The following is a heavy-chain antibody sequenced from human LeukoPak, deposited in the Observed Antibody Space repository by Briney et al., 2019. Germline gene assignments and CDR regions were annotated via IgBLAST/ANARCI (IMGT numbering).Heavy chain of an antibody. V-gene: IGHV3-30*04. J-gene: IGHJ4*02. D-gene: IGHD3-22*01. CDR1: GFTFSSLA. Sequence: GGSLRLSCAASGFTFSSLALHWVRQAPGKGLEWVAIISDDGGNAYYGDSVTGRFTVSRDNSKKTMYLQMDNMRPEDTAVYYCAMDYYDTHGNSRGWGYWGQGTLVTVSS. CDR2: ISDDGGNA. CDR3: AMDYYDTHGNSRGWGY.